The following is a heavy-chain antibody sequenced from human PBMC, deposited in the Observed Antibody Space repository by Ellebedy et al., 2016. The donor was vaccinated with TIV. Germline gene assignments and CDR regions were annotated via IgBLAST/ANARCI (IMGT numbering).Heavy chain of an antibody. D-gene: IGHD6-19*01. CDR1: GFMFSNYD. CDR2: IRFDGSHY. Sequence: GESLKISCAASGFMFSNYDMHWVRQAPGKGLEWVAYIRFDGSHYFYTDSVKGRFTISRDNSQNTLSLQMNSLSLEDTALYYCAKAGPLGHLGSSDYWGQGTLVAVSS. V-gene: IGHV3-30*02. J-gene: IGHJ4*02. CDR3: AKAGPLGHLGSSDY.